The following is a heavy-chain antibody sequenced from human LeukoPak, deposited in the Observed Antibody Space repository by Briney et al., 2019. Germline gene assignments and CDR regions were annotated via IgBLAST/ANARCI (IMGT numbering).Heavy chain of an antibody. CDR2: ISYDGSNK. CDR3: SPSYDFPY. Sequence: GGSLRLSCAASGFTFSSYGMHWVRQAPGKGLEWVAVISYDGSNKYYADSVKGRFTISRDNSKNTLYLQMNSLRAEDTAVYYCSPSYDFPYWGQGTLVTVSS. J-gene: IGHJ4*02. CDR1: GFTFSSYG. V-gene: IGHV3-30*03. D-gene: IGHD3-3*01.